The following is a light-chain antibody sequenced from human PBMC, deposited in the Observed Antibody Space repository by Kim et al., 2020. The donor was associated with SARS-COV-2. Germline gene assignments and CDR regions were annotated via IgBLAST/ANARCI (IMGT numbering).Light chain of an antibody. V-gene: IGLV4-69*01. CDR3: QTWGTGPWV. CDR2: LNSDGSH. CDR1: SGHSSYV. J-gene: IGLJ3*02. Sequence: ASVKLTCTLSSGHSSYVIAWHQQQPEKGPRYLMKLNSDGSHSKGDGIPDRFSGSNSGAERYLTISRLQSEGEADYYCQTWGTGPWVFGGGTQLTVL.